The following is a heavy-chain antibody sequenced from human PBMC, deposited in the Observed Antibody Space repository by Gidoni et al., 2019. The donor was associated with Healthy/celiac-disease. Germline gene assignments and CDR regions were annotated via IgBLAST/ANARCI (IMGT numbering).Heavy chain of an antibody. J-gene: IGHJ6*02. CDR3: ARDLEVCGQVGATTGCDYYYGMDV. V-gene: IGHV3-30*03. CDR1: GFTFSSYG. Sequence: QVQLVESGGGVVQPGRSLRLSCAASGFTFSSYGMHWVRQAPGKGLEWVAVISYDGSNKYYADSVKGRFTISRDNSKNTLYLQMNSLRAEDTAVYYCARDLEVCGQVGATTGCDYYYGMDVWGQGTTVTVSS. CDR2: ISYDGSNK. D-gene: IGHD1-26*01.